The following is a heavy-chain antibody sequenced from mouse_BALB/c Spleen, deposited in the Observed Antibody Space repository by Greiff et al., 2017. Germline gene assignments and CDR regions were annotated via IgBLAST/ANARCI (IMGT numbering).Heavy chain of an antibody. Sequence: VQVVESGPGLVAPSQSLSITCTVSGFSLTSYDISWIRQPPGKGLEWLGVIWTGGGTNYNSAFMSRLSISKDNSKSQVFLKMNSLQTDDTAIYYCVRDRGYGYFDYWGQGTTLTVSS. D-gene: IGHD3-1*01. CDR3: VRDRGYGYFDY. CDR2: IWTGGGT. J-gene: IGHJ2*01. V-gene: IGHV2-9-2*01. CDR1: GFSLTSYD.